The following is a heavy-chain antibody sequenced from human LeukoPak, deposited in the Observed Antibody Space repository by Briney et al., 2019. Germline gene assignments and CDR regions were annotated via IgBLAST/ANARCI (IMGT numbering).Heavy chain of an antibody. V-gene: IGHV3-11*05. CDR1: GFTFSDYY. Sequence: GGSLRLSCSASGFTFSDYYMSWIRQAPGKGLEWVSYVSETSTYTTYADSVKGRFTISRDNAENSVYLQMNSLGAEDTAIYCCARGAATAMMRYFDYWGHGTLVTVSS. CDR3: ARGAATAMMRYFDY. J-gene: IGHJ4*01. D-gene: IGHD6-25*01. CDR2: VSETSTYT.